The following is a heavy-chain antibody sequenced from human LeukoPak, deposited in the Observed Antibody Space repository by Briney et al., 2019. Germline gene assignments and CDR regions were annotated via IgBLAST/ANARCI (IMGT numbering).Heavy chain of an antibody. J-gene: IGHJ6*03. CDR1: GYTLSSYW. CDR3: ARVRGSSSWYGVYYYYYYMDV. D-gene: IGHD6-13*01. Sequence: GGSLRLSRAASGYTLSSYWMSWVRHAPGKGREWVANIKQEGSEKYYADAVKGRYTISTDNAKNSLYLQMNSLRAEDTAVYYCARVRGSSSWYGVYYYYYYMDVWGKGTTVTVSS. CDR2: IKQEGSEK. V-gene: IGHV3-7*01.